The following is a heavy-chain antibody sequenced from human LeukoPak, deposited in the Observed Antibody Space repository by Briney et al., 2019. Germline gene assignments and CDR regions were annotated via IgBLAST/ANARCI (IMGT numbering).Heavy chain of an antibody. CDR3: ARQGTMTRGGYWLDP. CDR2: ISYAGRT. CDR1: GGSISSYY. D-gene: IGHD3-10*01. J-gene: IGHJ5*02. V-gene: IGHV4-59*05. Sequence: PSETLSLTCTVSGGSISSYYWSWIRQPPGKGLESIGSISYAGRTYLNPSLNSRVTISVDTSKNQFSLKLSSVTAADTAVYYCARQGTMTRGGYWLDPWGQGTLVIVSS.